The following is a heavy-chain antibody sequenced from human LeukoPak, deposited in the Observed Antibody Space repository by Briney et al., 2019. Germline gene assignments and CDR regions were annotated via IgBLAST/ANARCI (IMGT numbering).Heavy chain of an antibody. CDR1: GGSISSSNW. J-gene: IGHJ3*02. CDR2: IYHSGST. Sequence: PSETLSLTCAASGGSISSSNWWSWVRQPPGKGLEWIGEIYHSGSTNYNPSLKSRVTISVDKSKNQFSLELSSVTAADTAVYYCARQLEYYYDSSGYSDAFDIWGQGTMVTVSS. D-gene: IGHD3-22*01. V-gene: IGHV4-4*02. CDR3: ARQLEYYYDSSGYSDAFDI.